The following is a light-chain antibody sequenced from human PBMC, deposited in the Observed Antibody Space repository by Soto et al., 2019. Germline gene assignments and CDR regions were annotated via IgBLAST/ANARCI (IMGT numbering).Light chain of an antibody. J-gene: IGKJ1*01. V-gene: IGKV2-24*01. CDR3: MQATHFPRT. Sequence: DVVMTQTPLSSPVALGQPASLSCRSSQSLAHSNGNTYLSWLQQRPGQPPRLLIYKVSNRLSGVPDRFSGSGAGTEFTLNISRVEAEDVGVYYCMQATHFPRTFGQGTKVEIK. CDR1: QSLAHSNGNTY. CDR2: KVS.